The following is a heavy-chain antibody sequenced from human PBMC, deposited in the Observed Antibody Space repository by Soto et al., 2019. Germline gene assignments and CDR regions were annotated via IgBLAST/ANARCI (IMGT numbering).Heavy chain of an antibody. Sequence: TSETLSLTCTVSGGSISSGDYYWSWIRQPPGKGLEWIGYIYYSGSTFYNPSLKNRVTISLDTSKIQFSLKLSSVTAADTAVYYCARDTKQQLVLAFDIWGQGTMVTVSS. CDR3: ARDTKQQLVLAFDI. D-gene: IGHD6-13*01. CDR1: GGSISSGDYY. CDR2: IYYSGST. V-gene: IGHV4-30-4*01. J-gene: IGHJ3*02.